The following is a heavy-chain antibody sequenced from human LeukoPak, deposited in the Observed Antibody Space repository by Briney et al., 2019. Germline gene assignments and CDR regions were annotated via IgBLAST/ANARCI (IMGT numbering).Heavy chain of an antibody. D-gene: IGHD3-22*01. V-gene: IGHV1-2*02. CDR1: GYTFTGYY. CDR2: INPNSGGT. J-gene: IGHJ4*02. Sequence: ASVKVSCEASGYTFTGYYMHWVRQAPGQGLEWMGWINPNSGGTNYAQKFQGRVTMTRDTSISTAYMELSRLRSDDTAVYYCARGGGYDSSGYYYLDFDYWGQGTLVTVSS. CDR3: ARGGGYDSSGYYYLDFDY.